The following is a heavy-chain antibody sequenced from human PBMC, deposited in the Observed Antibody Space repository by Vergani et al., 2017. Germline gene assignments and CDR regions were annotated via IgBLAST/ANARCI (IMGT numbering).Heavy chain of an antibody. D-gene: IGHD1-26*01. CDR1: GFTFSSYA. CDR3: ARGGVVGSTGRTFEF. V-gene: IGHV3-23*01. J-gene: IGHJ3*01. CDR2: ITGSGGST. Sequence: EVQLLESEGGLVQPGGSLRLSCAASGFTFSSYAMNWVRQAPGKWLEWVSVITGSGGSTYYADSVKGRFTISRDNSRNTLYLQMNSLRAEDTAVDYCARGGVVGSTGRTFEFWGQGTTVTVSS.